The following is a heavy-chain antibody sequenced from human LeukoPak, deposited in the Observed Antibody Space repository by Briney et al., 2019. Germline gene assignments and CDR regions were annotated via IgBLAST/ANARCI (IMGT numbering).Heavy chain of an antibody. CDR2: ISSRSSYI. CDR3: ASGVNYFDY. Sequence: GGSLRLSCAASGFTFSSYNMKWVRQAPGKGLEWVSSISSRSSYIFYADSVEGRFTISRDNAKKSLYLQMNSLRAEDTAVYYCASGVNYFDYWGQGTLVTVSS. D-gene: IGHD3-3*01. CDR1: GFTFSSYN. J-gene: IGHJ4*02. V-gene: IGHV3-21*01.